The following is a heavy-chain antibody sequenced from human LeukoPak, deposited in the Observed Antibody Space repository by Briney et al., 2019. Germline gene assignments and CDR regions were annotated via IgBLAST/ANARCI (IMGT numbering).Heavy chain of an antibody. V-gene: IGHV4-59*01. CDR2: IYYTGST. CDR1: GGSISTYY. Sequence: PSETLSLTCTVSGGSISTYYWTWIRQPPGKGLEWIGYIYYTGSTNYNPSLESRVTISLDMTKSQFSLKLSSVPAADTAVYYCARGDTAMENYYYYYYMDVWGKGTTVTISS. D-gene: IGHD5-18*01. J-gene: IGHJ6*03. CDR3: ARGDTAMENYYYYYYMDV.